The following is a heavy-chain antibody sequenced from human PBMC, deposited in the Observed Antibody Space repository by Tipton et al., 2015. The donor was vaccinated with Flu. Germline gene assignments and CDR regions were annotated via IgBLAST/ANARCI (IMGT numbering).Heavy chain of an antibody. CDR1: GFNFRSYA. D-gene: IGHD2-21*02. J-gene: IGHJ4*02. CDR3: AKDLLAVVTSSNFDY. Sequence: SLRLSCAASGFNFRSYAMSWVRQAPGKGLEWVSAISGSGDSTYYADSVRGRFTISRDNSKNTLYLQMSSLRAEDTAVYYCAKDLLAVVTSSNFDYWGQGTQVTVSS. CDR2: ISGSGDST. V-gene: IGHV3-23*01.